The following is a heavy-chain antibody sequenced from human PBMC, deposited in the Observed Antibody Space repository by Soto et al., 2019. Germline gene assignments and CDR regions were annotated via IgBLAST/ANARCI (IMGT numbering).Heavy chain of an antibody. CDR1: GFTFSGYW. CDR2: INSDGSTT. D-gene: IGHD5-18*01. Sequence: VGSLRLSCAASGFTFSGYWMHCVRQTPGKWLMWVSRINSDGSTTSHADSVKGRFTISRDNAKITMYLQMNSLRVEDTAVYYCLRAEKFSYGLFEYWGQGTLVNVSS. V-gene: IGHV3-74*01. J-gene: IGHJ4*02. CDR3: LRAEKFSYGLFEY.